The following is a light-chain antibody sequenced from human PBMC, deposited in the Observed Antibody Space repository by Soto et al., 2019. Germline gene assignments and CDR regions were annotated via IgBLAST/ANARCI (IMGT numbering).Light chain of an antibody. J-gene: IGKJ2*01. Sequence: EIVLTQSPGTLSLSPGERATLSCRASQSVTGSFLAWYQQKHGPAPRLLIHGASSRASGIPDRFSGSGSGTDFTLTISRLEPEDFAVYFCQQYAISPRTFGQGTKLEIK. CDR3: QQYAISPRT. CDR2: GAS. V-gene: IGKV3-20*01. CDR1: QSVTGSF.